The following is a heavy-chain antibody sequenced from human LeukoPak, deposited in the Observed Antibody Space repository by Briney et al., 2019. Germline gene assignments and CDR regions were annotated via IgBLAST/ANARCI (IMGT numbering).Heavy chain of an antibody. V-gene: IGHV4-34*09. D-gene: IGHD4-11*01. J-gene: IGHJ5*02. CDR1: GGSFSGYY. CDR2: IYYSGNT. CDR3: ARGQDDYSSFYTWFDP. Sequence: PSETLSLTCAVYGGSFSGYYWSWIRQHPGKGLEWIGYIYYSGNTYYSPSLKSRLTISIETSKNQFSLKLRPVTAADTAVYYCARGQDDYSSFYTWFDPWGQGTLVTVSS.